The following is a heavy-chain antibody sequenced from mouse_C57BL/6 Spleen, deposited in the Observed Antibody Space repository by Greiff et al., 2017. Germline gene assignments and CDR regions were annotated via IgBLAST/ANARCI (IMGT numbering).Heavy chain of an antibody. CDR1: GYTFTSYG. CDR2: IYPRSGNT. CDR3: ARNYDYFDY. D-gene: IGHD2-4*01. V-gene: IGHV1-81*01. Sequence: VQLQQSGAELARPGASVKLSCKASGYTFTSYGISWVKQRTGQGLEWIGEIYPRSGNTYYNEKFKGKATLTADKSSSTAYMELRSLTSEDSAVYFCARNYDYFDYWGKGTTLTVSS. J-gene: IGHJ2*01.